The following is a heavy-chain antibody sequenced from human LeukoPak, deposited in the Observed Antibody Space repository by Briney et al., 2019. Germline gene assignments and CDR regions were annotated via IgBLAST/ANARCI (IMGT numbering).Heavy chain of an antibody. Sequence: GGSLRLSCAASGFTFSTYAMHWVREAPGKGLEGVAVTSFDGTTKYYADSVKGRFTFSRDNSKNTLILQMNRLRAEDTAVYYCARGSSTNCYGGNCFYYYMAVWGKGTTVTVSS. CDR1: GFTFSTYA. D-gene: IGHD2-2*01. CDR2: TSFDGTTK. CDR3: ARGSSTNCYGGNCFYYYMAV. V-gene: IGHV3-30*04. J-gene: IGHJ6*03.